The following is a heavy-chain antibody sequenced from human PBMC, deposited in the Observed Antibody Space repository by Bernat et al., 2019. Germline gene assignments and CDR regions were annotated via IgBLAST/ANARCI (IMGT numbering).Heavy chain of an antibody. D-gene: IGHD1-26*01. CDR2: ISYDGSNK. J-gene: IGHJ4*02. Sequence: QVQLVESGGGVVQPGRSLRLSCAASGFTFSSYGMHWVRQAPGTGLEWVAVISYDGSNKYYADSVKGRFTISRDNSKNTLYLQMNSLRAEDTAVYYCAKDLVGALDYWGQGTLVTVSS. V-gene: IGHV3-30*18. CDR3: AKDLVGALDY. CDR1: GFTFSSYG.